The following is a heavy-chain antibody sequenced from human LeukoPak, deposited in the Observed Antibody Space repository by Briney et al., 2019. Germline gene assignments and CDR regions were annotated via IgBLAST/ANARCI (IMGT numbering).Heavy chain of an antibody. D-gene: IGHD1-26*01. CDR2: ISSTSSTI. V-gene: IGHV3-48*01. J-gene: IGHJ4*02. Sequence: GGSLRLSCAASGFTFSSYAMNWVRQAPGKGLEWVAFISSTSSTIHYADSVKGRFTISRDNAKNSLYLQMNSLRAEDTAVYYCAKESGYSGSYRNYFDYWGQGTLVTVSS. CDR1: GFTFSSYA. CDR3: AKESGYSGSYRNYFDY.